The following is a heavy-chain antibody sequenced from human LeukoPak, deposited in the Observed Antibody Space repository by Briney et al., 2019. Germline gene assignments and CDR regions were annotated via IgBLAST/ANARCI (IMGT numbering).Heavy chain of an antibody. CDR1: GFTFSSYW. CDR3: ARDEEWLLFDY. J-gene: IGHJ4*02. CDR2: IKQDGSEK. V-gene: IGHV3-7*01. D-gene: IGHD3-3*01. Sequence: TAGTLRLSCAASGFTFSSYWMSWVRQAPGKGLEWVANIKQDGSEKYYVDSVKGRFTISRDNAKNSLYLQMNRLRAEDTAVYYCARDEEWLLFDYWGQGTLVTVSS.